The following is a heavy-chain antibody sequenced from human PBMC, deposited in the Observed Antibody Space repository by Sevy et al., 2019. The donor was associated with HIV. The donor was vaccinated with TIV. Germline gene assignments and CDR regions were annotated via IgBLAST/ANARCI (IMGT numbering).Heavy chain of an antibody. CDR2: INHSGST. D-gene: IGHD1-1*01. Sequence: SETLSLTCAVYGGSFSGYYWSWIRQPPGKGLEWIGEINHSGSTNYNPTVKSRVTISVDTSKNQFSLKLSSVTAADTAVYYCASWNDGGYYGMDVWGQGTTVTVSS. CDR1: GGSFSGYY. J-gene: IGHJ6*02. V-gene: IGHV4-34*01. CDR3: ASWNDGGYYGMDV.